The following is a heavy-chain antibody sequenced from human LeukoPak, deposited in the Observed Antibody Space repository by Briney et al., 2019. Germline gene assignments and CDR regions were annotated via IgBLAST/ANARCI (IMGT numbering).Heavy chain of an antibody. D-gene: IGHD3-10*01. Sequence: SETLSLTCAVYGGSFSGYYWSWIRQPPGKGLEWIGEINHSGSTNYNPSLKSRVTISVDTSKNQFSLKLSSVTAADTAVYYCARVATWFGELMLDYWGQGTLVTVSS. J-gene: IGHJ4*02. CDR2: INHSGST. CDR1: GGSFSGYY. V-gene: IGHV4-34*01. CDR3: ARVATWFGELMLDY.